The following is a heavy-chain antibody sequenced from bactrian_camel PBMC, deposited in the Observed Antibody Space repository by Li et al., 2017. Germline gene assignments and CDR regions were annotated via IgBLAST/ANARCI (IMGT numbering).Heavy chain of an antibody. CDR1: GYTSNLHC. Sequence: HVQLVESGGGSVQAGGSLRLSCALSGYTSNLHCMAWFRQAPGKEREGVASIYTADGSTYYADSVKGRFSISQDNAKNTVYLQMDSLKPEDSAMYYCAARMNMGLTATSDFGYWGQGTQVTVS. V-gene: IGHV3S63*01. CDR2: IYTADGST. CDR3: AARMNMGLTATSDFGY. D-gene: IGHD3*01. J-gene: IGHJ6*01.